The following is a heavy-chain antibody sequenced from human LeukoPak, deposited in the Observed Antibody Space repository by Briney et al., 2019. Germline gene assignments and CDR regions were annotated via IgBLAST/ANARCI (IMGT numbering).Heavy chain of an antibody. CDR3: AVPWFGELLAPDFDY. V-gene: IGHV3-21*01. CDR1: GFTFSSYS. D-gene: IGHD3-10*01. Sequence: GGSLRLSCAASGFTFSSYSMNWVRQAPGKGLEWVSSISSSSSYIYYADSVKGRFTISRDNAKNYLYLKMNSLRAEVSAVYYCAVPWFGELLAPDFDYWGQGTLVTVSS. J-gene: IGHJ4*02. CDR2: ISSSSSYI.